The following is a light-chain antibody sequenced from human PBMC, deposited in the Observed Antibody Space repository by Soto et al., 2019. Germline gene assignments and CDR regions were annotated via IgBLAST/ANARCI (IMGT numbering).Light chain of an antibody. V-gene: IGKV3-20*01. CDR1: QSVGNIY. CDR2: DAS. J-gene: IGKJ4*01. CDR3: QQCGTPPLT. Sequence: EVVLTQSPGTLSLSPGEGATLSCRASQSVGNIYLAWYQQKPGQAPRLLFYDASSRATGIPDRFSASGSGTDFTLTISRLEPEDVAVYYCQQCGTPPLTFGGGTTVQIK.